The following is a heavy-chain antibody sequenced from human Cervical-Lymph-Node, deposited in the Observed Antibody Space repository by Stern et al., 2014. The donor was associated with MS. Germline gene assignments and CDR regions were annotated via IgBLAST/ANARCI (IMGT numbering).Heavy chain of an antibody. Sequence: VQLVESGPGLVKPSETLSLTCSVSGGSISSHYWSWVRQPAGKGLEWIGRIYTSGSTDFNSSLKSRVTMSIDTSKNQFSLTLNSVTAADTAVYYCARDLGAAAGMGMDVWGQGTTVIVSS. CDR1: GGSISSHY. D-gene: IGHD6-13*01. V-gene: IGHV4-4*07. J-gene: IGHJ6*02. CDR3: ARDLGAAAGMGMDV. CDR2: IYTSGST.